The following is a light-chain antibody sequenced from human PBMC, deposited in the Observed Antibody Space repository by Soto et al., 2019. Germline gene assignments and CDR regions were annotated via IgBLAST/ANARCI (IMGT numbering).Light chain of an antibody. CDR2: SDN. J-gene: IGLJ2*01. CDR3: AAWDVRLVV. CDR1: SSNIGTNT. Sequence: QAVVTQPPSSSGTPGQRVTISCSGSSSNIGTNTVIWYQQLPGAAPKLLIYSDNQRPSGVPDRFSGSKSGTSASLAISGLQSEDEADYYCAAWDVRLVVFGGGTQLTVL. V-gene: IGLV1-44*01.